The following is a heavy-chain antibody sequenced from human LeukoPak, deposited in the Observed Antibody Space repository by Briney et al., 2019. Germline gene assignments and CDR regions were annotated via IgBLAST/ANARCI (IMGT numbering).Heavy chain of an antibody. Sequence: PGRSLRLSCTASGFTFGDYAMSWFRQAPGKGLEWVSFIRTKAYGGTTEYAASVKGKFTISRDDSKSIAYLQMNSLKTEDTAVYYCTGDRAPPYSGYDLGGYWGQGTLVTVSS. J-gene: IGHJ4*02. D-gene: IGHD5-12*01. CDR3: TGDRAPPYSGYDLGGY. V-gene: IGHV3-49*03. CDR1: GFTFGDYA. CDR2: IRTKAYGGTT.